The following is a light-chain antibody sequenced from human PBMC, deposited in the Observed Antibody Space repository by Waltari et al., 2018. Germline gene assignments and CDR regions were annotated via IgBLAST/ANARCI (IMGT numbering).Light chain of an antibody. CDR1: QSVSSK. CDR2: GAS. CDR3: QQYNKWPRT. J-gene: IGKJ1*01. Sequence: EIVMTQSQATLSVSPGERATLSCRASQSVSSKLAWYQQKPGQAPRLLIYGASTRATGIPARVSGSGSGTEFTLTISSLQSEDFAIYYCQQYNKWPRTFGQGTKVAIK. V-gene: IGKV3-15*01.